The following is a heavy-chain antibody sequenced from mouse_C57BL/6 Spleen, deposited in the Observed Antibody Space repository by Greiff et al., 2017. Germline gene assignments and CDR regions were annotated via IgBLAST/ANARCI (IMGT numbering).Heavy chain of an antibody. CDR1: GYTFTGDC. J-gene: IGHJ3*01. Sequence: VQLQQSGAELMKLGASGKLSCKATGYTFTGDCIEWVKQMSGHGLEWCGEFLPGSGSTNYNEKLKGKVLFTADTSSNTAYMQLSSLSTEDSAIYYWPRRTNWAWFAYWGRGTLVTGSA. D-gene: IGHD4-1*01. CDR2: FLPGSGST. V-gene: IGHV1-9*01. CDR3: PRRTNWAWFAY.